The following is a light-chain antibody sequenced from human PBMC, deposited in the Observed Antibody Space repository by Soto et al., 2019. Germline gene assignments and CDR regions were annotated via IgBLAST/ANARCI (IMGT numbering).Light chain of an antibody. Sequence: SALTQPASVSGSPGQSITISCTGTSGDIGSYNRVSWYQQHPGKAPKLIIYEVTDRPSGVSNRFSGSKSGNTASLTISGLQAEDEAEYYCSSYTNINTRACVFGTGTNVTVL. CDR1: SGDIGSYNR. CDR3: SSYTNINTRACV. J-gene: IGLJ1*01. CDR2: EVT. V-gene: IGLV2-14*01.